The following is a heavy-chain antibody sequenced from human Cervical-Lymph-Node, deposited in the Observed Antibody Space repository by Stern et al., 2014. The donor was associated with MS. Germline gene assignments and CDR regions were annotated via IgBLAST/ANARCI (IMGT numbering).Heavy chain of an antibody. V-gene: IGHV3-30*03. CDR1: GFTFGAYG. Sequence: VQLVESGGGVVQPGRSLRLSCTASGFTFGAYGMHWVRQAPGKGLEWVALVSYDGNSQYYADSVKGRFTISRDNSKNTLYLQMNSLRAEDTAVYYCAVMLVSAGGTGVDYWGQGALVTVSS. J-gene: IGHJ4*02. D-gene: IGHD6-13*01. CDR3: AVMLVSAGGTGVDY. CDR2: VSYDGNSQ.